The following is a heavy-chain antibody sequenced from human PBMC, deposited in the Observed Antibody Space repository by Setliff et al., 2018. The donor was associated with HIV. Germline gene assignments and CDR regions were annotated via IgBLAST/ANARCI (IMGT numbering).Heavy chain of an antibody. V-gene: IGHV4-39*01. J-gene: IGHJ4*02. Sequence: PSETLSLTCTVSGGSISSSTYYWGWIRQPPGKGLEWIGTIYYTGNTYYNPSLKSRVTISVDTSNNQFSLKLSSVTAADTAVYYCARRYYNFWSGYYDYWGQGTLVTVSS. CDR3: ARRYYNFWSGYYDY. CDR2: IYYTGNT. CDR1: GGSISSSTYY. D-gene: IGHD3-3*01.